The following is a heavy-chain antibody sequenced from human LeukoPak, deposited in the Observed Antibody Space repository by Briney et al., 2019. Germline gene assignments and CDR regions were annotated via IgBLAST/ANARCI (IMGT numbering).Heavy chain of an antibody. D-gene: IGHD1-20*01. CDR2: ISSSSSYI. Sequence: GGCLRLSCAASRFTFNSYSMDWVRQAPGKGLEWVSSISSSSSYIYYADSVKGRFTISRDNAKNSLYLQMNSLRAEDTAVYYCARDAPITGTPDYWGQGTLVTVSS. CDR3: ARDAPITGTPDY. CDR1: RFTFNSYS. V-gene: IGHV3-21*01. J-gene: IGHJ4*02.